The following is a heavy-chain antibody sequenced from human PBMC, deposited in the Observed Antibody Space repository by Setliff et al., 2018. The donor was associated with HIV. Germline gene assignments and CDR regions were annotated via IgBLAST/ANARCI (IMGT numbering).Heavy chain of an antibody. CDR3: TRGYCSGGSCYTDY. CDR2: ILDKANNYAT. Sequence: PGGSLRLSCAASGFTFSGSAMHWVRQASGKGLEWVGRILDKANNYATAYAASLEGRFTISRDDSKNTAYLQMSSLKTEDTAVYYCTRGYCSGGSCYTDYWGQGTLVTVSS. J-gene: IGHJ4*02. CDR1: GFTFSGSA. D-gene: IGHD2-15*01. V-gene: IGHV3-73*01.